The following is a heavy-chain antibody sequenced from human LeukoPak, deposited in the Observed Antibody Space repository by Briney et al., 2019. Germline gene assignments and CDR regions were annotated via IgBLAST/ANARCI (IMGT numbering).Heavy chain of an antibody. D-gene: IGHD3-9*01. V-gene: IGHV4-59*01. J-gene: IGHJ4*02. CDR3: ARGASDYDILTGYIPAPFDY. CDR2: ILYGGNT. CDR1: SGSISGYY. Sequence: SETLSLTCTVSSGSISGYYWSWIRQPPGKGLECIGYILYGGNTNYNPSLKSRVTISVDTSKNRFSLKLNSVTAADTAVYYCARGASDYDILTGYIPAPFDYWGQGTLVTVSS.